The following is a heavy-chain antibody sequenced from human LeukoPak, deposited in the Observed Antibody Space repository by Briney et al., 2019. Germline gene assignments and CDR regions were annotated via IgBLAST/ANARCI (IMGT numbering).Heavy chain of an antibody. CDR2: IGDSGTPI. CDR1: GFTFSDLY. D-gene: IGHD4/OR15-4a*01. J-gene: IGHJ4*02. V-gene: IGHV3-11*04. CDR3: ARDRRPSVYGGLDN. Sequence: GGSLRLSCAASGFTFSDLYMSWIRQAPGKGLEWVSYIGDSGTPIYYADSVKGRFTVSRDNAKNSLFLQMDSLRAEDTAVYYCARDRRPSVYGGLDNWGQGTLVTVSS.